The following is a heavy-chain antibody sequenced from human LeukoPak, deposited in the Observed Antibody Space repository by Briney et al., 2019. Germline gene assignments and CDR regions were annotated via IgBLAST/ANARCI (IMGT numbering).Heavy chain of an antibody. J-gene: IGHJ6*03. Sequence: SETLSLTCTVSGGSISSGSYYWSWIRQPAGKGLEWIGRIYTSGNTNYNPSLKSRVTISVDTSKNQFFLKLSSVTAADTAVYYCARDGFWGYCSGGSCYSDYYYYMDVWGKGTTVTVSS. CDR2: IYTSGNT. V-gene: IGHV4-61*02. D-gene: IGHD2-15*01. CDR1: GGSISSGSYY. CDR3: ARDGFWGYCSGGSCYSDYYYYMDV.